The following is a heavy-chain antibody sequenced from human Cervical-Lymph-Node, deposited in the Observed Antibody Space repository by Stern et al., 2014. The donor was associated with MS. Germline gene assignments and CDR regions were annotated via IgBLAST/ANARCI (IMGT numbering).Heavy chain of an antibody. V-gene: IGHV2-70*15. Sequence: QVTLRESGPALVKPTQTLTLTCTFSGFSLSTSGVSVSWIRQPPGKALEWLARVDWEDDKYYSPSLKTRLTISKDPSKNQVVLTMTHMGPVDTAPYYCARIRATSYYYYGMDVWGQGTTVTVSS. CDR3: ARIRATSYYYYGMDV. CDR2: VDWEDDK. D-gene: IGHD1-1*01. CDR1: GFSLSTSGVS. J-gene: IGHJ6*02.